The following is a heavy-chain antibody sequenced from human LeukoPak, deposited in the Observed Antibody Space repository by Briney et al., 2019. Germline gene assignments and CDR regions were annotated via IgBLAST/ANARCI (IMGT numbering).Heavy chain of an antibody. J-gene: IGHJ6*02. D-gene: IGHD6-19*01. V-gene: IGHV6-1*01. CDR1: GDSVSNNSAA. CDR2: TYYRSKWYN. Sequence: SQTLSLTCAISGDSVSNNSAAWNWIRQSPSRGLEWLGRTYYRSKWYNDYAVSVKSRITINPDTSKNQFSLQLNSVTPEDTAVYYCARLNRAVAGKSYYYYGMDVWGQGTTVTVSS. CDR3: ARLNRAVAGKSYYYYGMDV.